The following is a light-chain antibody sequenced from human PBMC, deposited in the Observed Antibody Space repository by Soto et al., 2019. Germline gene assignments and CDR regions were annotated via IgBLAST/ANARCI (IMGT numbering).Light chain of an antibody. CDR2: DTS. J-gene: IGKJ4*01. V-gene: IGKV3D-20*02. CDR1: QSIPNTY. Sequence: IVLRQSPCTLTTSGGERAILSCRTSQSIPNTYVAWYQQQPGQAPRLLISDTSNRATGIPDRFIGSGSGTDFTLTISRLEPEDCAVYYCHQRSNWTPLTFGGGTKVDIK. CDR3: HQRSNWTPLT.